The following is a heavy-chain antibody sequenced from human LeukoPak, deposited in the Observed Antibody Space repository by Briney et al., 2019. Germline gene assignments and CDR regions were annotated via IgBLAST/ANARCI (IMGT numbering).Heavy chain of an antibody. CDR3: ARDYTGYFP. D-gene: IGHD3-9*01. J-gene: IGHJ5*02. V-gene: IGHV3-7*03. CDR1: GLTFISYC. Sequence: GGPLRLSCDASGLTFISYCISWVRKAPGKGRERLANIKTDGSEKYYVDSVKGRFTISRDNAKNSLYLQMNSLRAEDTAVYYCARDYTGYFPWGQGTLVIVSS. CDR2: IKTDGSEK.